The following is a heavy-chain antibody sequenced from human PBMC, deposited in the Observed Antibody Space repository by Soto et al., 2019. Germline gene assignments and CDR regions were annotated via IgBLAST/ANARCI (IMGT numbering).Heavy chain of an antibody. D-gene: IGHD6-13*01. Sequence: QVHLVESGGGVVQPGTSLRLSCATSGFTFTNFGIHWVRQAPGKGLEWVAVTSYDGNNIYYGDSVKGRFTISRDNSQNTLYLQMDSLRLEDTAVYYCAKTQSSGWYGVDYWGQGALVTVSS. CDR2: TSYDGNNI. CDR3: AKTQSSGWYGVDY. CDR1: GFTFTNFG. J-gene: IGHJ4*02. V-gene: IGHV3-30*18.